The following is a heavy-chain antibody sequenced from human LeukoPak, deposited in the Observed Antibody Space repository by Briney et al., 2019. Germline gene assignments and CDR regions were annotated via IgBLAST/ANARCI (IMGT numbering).Heavy chain of an antibody. CDR1: GFTFSSYS. Sequence: GGSLRLSCAASGFTFSSYSMNWVRQAPGKGLEWVAVVSSDGSDKYYADSVKGRFTISRDNSKNTLYLQLNSLSAEDTAVYCCAKDASNGVVVVAIYYFDYWGQGTLVTVSS. J-gene: IGHJ4*02. CDR3: AKDASNGVVVVAIYYFDY. V-gene: IGHV3-30*18. CDR2: VSSDGSDK. D-gene: IGHD2-15*01.